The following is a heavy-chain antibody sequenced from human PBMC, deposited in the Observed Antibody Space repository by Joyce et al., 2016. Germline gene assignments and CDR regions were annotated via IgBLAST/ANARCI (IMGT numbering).Heavy chain of an antibody. J-gene: IGHJ3*01. CDR1: GFNFNSYA. V-gene: IGHV3-30-3*01. CDR3: AGGGTANWSKDDPFDA. D-gene: IGHD1-1*01. CDR2: ISSDGISE. Sequence: QVQLVESGGGVVQPGRFLSLSCAASGFNFNSYAIYWVRQAPGKGLEWVSLISSDGISEYYADSVKGRFTLSRDNSRNMAHLRMNGLKLDDTAMYYCAGGGTANWSKDDPFDAWGQGTVVTVSS.